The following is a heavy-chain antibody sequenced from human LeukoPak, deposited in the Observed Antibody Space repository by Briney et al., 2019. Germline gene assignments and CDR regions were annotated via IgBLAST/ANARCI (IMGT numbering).Heavy chain of an antibody. D-gene: IGHD3-22*01. CDR3: ASGDSSGYYTACDY. Sequence: GGSLRLSCAASGFTFSSYSMNWVRQAPGKGLEWVSSISSSSSYIYYADSVKGRFTISRDSAKNSLYLQMNSLRAEDTAVYYCASGDSSGYYTACDYWGQGTLVTVSS. CDR1: GFTFSSYS. CDR2: ISSSSSYI. V-gene: IGHV3-21*01. J-gene: IGHJ4*02.